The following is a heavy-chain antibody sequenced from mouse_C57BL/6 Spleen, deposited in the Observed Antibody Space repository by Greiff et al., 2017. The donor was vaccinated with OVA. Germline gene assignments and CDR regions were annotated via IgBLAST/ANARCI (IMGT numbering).Heavy chain of an antibody. CDR3: ARSAPFDY. D-gene: IGHD6-1*01. J-gene: IGHJ2*01. Sequence: QVQLQQSGAELVRPGTSVKVSCKASGYAFTNYLIEWVKQRPGQGLEWIGVINPGSGGTNYNEKFKGKATLTADKSSSTAYMQLSSLTSEDSAVYFCARSAPFDYWGQGTTLTVSS. V-gene: IGHV1-54*01. CDR2: INPGSGGT. CDR1: GYAFTNYL.